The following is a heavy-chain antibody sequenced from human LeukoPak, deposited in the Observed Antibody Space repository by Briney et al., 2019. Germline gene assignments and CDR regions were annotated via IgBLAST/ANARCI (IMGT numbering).Heavy chain of an antibody. D-gene: IGHD5-24*01. V-gene: IGHV3-21*01. Sequence: GGSLRLSCAASGFTFSSYEMNWVRQAPGKGLEWVSSISSSSTYIYYADSVKGRFTISRDNAKNSLYLQMNSLRAEDTAVYYCARPTSGNKGSYNWRFDYWGQGTLVTVSS. CDR3: ARPTSGNKGSYNWRFDY. CDR1: GFTFSSYE. CDR2: ISSSSTYI. J-gene: IGHJ4*02.